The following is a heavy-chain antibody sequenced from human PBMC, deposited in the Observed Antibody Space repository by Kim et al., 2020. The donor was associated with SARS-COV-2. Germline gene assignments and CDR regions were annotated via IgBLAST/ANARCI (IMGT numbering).Heavy chain of an antibody. D-gene: IGHD7-27*01. J-gene: IGHJ2*01. CDR3: TRLGTYGYFDV. Sequence: GGSLRLSCAASGFRFSDSAIHWVRQASGKGLQWVGRIRTKANSYATAYTASLKGRFTVSRDDSENTAYLQMNSLTTEDTAVYYCTRLGTYGYFDVWGRGTLVTVSS. CDR1: GFRFSDSA. V-gene: IGHV3-73*01. CDR2: IRTKANSYAT.